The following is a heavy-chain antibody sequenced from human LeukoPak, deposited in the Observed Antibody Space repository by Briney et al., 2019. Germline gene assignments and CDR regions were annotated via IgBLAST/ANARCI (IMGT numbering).Heavy chain of an antibody. V-gene: IGHV4-4*02. J-gene: IGHJ4*02. Sequence: SGTLSLTCAVSGGSISSSNWWSWIRQPPGKGLEWIGEINHSGSTNYNPSLKSRVTISVDTSKNQFSLKLSSVTAADTAVYYCAGQQLHTLDYWGQGTLVTVSS. CDR1: GGSISSSNW. D-gene: IGHD6-13*01. CDR3: AGQQLHTLDY. CDR2: INHSGST.